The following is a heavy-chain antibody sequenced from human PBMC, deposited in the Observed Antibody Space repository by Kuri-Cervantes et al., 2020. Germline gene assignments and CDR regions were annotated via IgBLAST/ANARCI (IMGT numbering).Heavy chain of an antibody. D-gene: IGHD5-18*01. CDR2: ISISSSYI. CDR1: GFTFSSYS. Sequence: GGSLRPSCAASGFTFSSYSMNWARQAPGKGLEWVSSISISSSYISYEDSWKARFTISRDNAKNSLYLQRNSLRAEDTAVYYCARLNTAMGGRAHWGQGTLVTVSS. CDR3: ARLNTAMGGRAH. V-gene: IGHV3-21*01. J-gene: IGHJ4*02.